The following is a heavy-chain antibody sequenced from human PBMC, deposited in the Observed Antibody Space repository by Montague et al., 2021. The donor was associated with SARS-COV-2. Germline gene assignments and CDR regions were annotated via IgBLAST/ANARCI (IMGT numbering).Heavy chain of an antibody. D-gene: IGHD6-13*01. J-gene: IGHJ6*02. Sequence: SQTQSLTYAVYGASFSDYSWTWVRQAPGEGLAWIGEVNPGGSNNYNPSLMSRVSISVDTSKSQFSLTLRSVTAADSAIYYCARGSTSSWKQKIRENRRISLATSYFHNFVMDVWGQGTTVVVSS. V-gene: IGHV4-34*01. CDR2: VNPGGSN. CDR3: ARGSTSSWKQKIRENRRISLATSYFHNFVMDV. CDR1: GASFSDYS.